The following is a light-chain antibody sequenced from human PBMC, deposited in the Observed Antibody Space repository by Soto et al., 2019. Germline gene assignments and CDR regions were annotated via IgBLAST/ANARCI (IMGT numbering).Light chain of an antibody. CDR1: QSFSSY. J-gene: IGKJ3*01. CDR2: HAS. CDR3: QQRSNWPFT. V-gene: IGKV3-11*01. Sequence: EIVLTQSPATLSLSPGERATLSCRASQSFSSYLACYQHKPCQAPRLLIYHASNRAPGIPARFSGSGSGSDFTLTISSLEPEDFAVYYCQQRSNWPFTFGPPNKVHIK.